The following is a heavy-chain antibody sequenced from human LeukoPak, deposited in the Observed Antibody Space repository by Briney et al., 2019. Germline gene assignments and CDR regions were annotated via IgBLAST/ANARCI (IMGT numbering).Heavy chain of an antibody. Sequence: GGSLRLSCAASGFTFSNAWMSWVRQAPGKGLEWVGRIKSKTDGGTTDYAAPVKGRFTISRDDSKNTLYLQMNSLKTEDTAVYYCTLIVVVPAVPDYWGQGTLVTVSS. CDR2: IKSKTDGGTT. J-gene: IGHJ4*02. CDR1: GFTFSNAW. D-gene: IGHD2-2*01. CDR3: TLIVVVPAVPDY. V-gene: IGHV3-15*01.